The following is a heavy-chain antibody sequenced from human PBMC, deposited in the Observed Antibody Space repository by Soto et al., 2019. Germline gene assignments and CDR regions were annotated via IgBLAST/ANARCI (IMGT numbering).Heavy chain of an antibody. J-gene: IGHJ4*02. Sequence: EVQLVESGGGLVQPGGSLGLSCAASGFIFSDHYMDWVRQAPGKGLEWVARIRNKANSYATHYAAYVKGRFTISRDDSMNSLFLQMPSLKAEDTAVYYCARVRLWMATTRPLDYWGQGTLVTVSS. CDR2: IRNKANSYAT. D-gene: IGHD3-10*01. CDR1: GFIFSDHY. V-gene: IGHV3-72*01. CDR3: ARVRLWMATTRPLDY.